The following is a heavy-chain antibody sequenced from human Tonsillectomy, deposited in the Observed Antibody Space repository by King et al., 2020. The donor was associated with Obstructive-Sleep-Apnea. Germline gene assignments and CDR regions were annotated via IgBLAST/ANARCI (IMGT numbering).Heavy chain of an antibody. CDR2: IYYVGST. Sequence: VPLQESGPGLVKPSETLSLTCSVTDGSLTNYYWSWIRQSPGKGLEWIGYIYYVGSTSYNPSLQSRVTMSVDTSKNQFSLNLRSLTAADTAVYYCARDSSVYSPAGGYYGMDVWGQGTTVTVSS. CDR1: DGSLTNYY. CDR3: ARDSSVYSPAGGYYGMDV. D-gene: IGHD3-22*01. V-gene: IGHV4-59*01. J-gene: IGHJ6*02.